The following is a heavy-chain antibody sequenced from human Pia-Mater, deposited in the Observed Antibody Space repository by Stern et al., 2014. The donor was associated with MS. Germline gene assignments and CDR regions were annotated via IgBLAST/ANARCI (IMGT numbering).Heavy chain of an antibody. V-gene: IGHV1-69*01. D-gene: IGHD3-9*01. CDR3: ARDGRHTDNYGLDV. Sequence: VQLVESGAEVKKPGSSVKVSCKASGGTFNVYAINWVRQAPGQGLEWMGGIIPIFGTANYAQKFQGRVTITADESTRTSSMQLSSLRYDDTAVYYCARDGRHTDNYGLDVWGQGTTVTVSS. J-gene: IGHJ6*02. CDR2: IIPIFGTA. CDR1: GGTFNVYA.